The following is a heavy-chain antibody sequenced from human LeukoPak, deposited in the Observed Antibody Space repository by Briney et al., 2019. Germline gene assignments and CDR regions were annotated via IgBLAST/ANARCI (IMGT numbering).Heavy chain of an antibody. CDR1: GGTFSSYA. Sequence: SVKVSCKASGGTFSSYAISWVRQAPGQGLEWMGGIIPIFGTANYAQKFQGRVTITADKSTSTAYMELSSLRSEDTAVYYCARSPRLSDSSSWYNYWGQGTQVTVSS. CDR2: IIPIFGTA. V-gene: IGHV1-69*06. CDR3: ARSPRLSDSSSWYNY. D-gene: IGHD6-13*01. J-gene: IGHJ4*02.